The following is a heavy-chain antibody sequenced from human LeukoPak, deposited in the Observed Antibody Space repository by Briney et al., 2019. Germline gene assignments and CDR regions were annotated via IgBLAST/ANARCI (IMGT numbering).Heavy chain of an antibody. J-gene: IGHJ4*02. CDR3: ARGGDYYDSSGYPDY. CDR2: IYYSGST. Sequence: PSQTLSLTCTVSGGSISSGGYYWSWIRQHPGKGLGWIGYIYYSGSTYYNPSLKSRVTISVDTSKNQFSLKLSSVTAADTAVYYCARGGDYYDSSGYPDYWGQGTLVTVSS. D-gene: IGHD3-22*01. V-gene: IGHV4-31*03. CDR1: GGSISSGGYY.